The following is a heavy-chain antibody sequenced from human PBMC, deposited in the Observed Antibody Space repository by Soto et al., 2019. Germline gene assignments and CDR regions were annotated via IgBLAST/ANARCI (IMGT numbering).Heavy chain of an antibody. Sequence: SKTLSLTCSVSSDSMNSGGYYWSWIRQHPGKGLEWIGYIYSNGDTYYNPSLKSRVTISVDTSKNQFSLNLTSVTAADTAVYYCARRGGSSSGYYYYAMDVWGQGTTVTAP. CDR2: IYSNGDT. V-gene: IGHV4-31*03. CDR3: ARRGGSSSGYYYYAMDV. J-gene: IGHJ6*02. D-gene: IGHD6-6*01. CDR1: SDSMNSGGYY.